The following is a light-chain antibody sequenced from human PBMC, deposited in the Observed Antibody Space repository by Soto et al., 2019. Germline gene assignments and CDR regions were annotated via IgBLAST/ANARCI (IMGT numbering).Light chain of an antibody. J-gene: IGLJ1*01. CDR1: TSVVGTCNA. CDR2: EIA. CDR3: GSFAGSSSYG. V-gene: IGLV2-23*02. Sequence: QSALTQPASVSGSPGQPITISCTGTTSVVGTCNAVSWQQHHPDKAPTLLMYEIARRPSGVSIRFSGCKSGNTASLTIPGLQAEDEADYYCGSFAGSSSYGFGAGTKVTVL.